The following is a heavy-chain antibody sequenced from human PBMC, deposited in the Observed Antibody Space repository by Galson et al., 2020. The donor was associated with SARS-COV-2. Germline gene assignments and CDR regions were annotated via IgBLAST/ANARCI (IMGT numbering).Heavy chain of an antibody. J-gene: IGHJ5*02. D-gene: IGHD6-13*01. V-gene: IGHV4-39*01. CDR2: IYYSGNT. CDR1: DDSISSNIYY. Sequence: SETLSLTCTVSDDSISSNIYYWGWIRQPTGKGLEWIGSIYYSGNTYYNPSLKSRVTISVDTSENQFSLKLRSVPAADTAVYYCARLFYHMNPPGIGWFDPWGQGTLVTVSS. CDR3: ARLFYHMNPPGIGWFDP.